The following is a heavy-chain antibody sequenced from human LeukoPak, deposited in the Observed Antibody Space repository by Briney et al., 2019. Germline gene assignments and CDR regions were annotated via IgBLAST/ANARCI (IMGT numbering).Heavy chain of an antibody. J-gene: IGHJ4*02. CDR1: GYSITSGYY. Sequence: SETLSLTCTVSGYSITSGYYWGWFRQPPGKGLEWIASIYHTGSTYYNPSLKSRVTISVDTSKNHYSLKLTSVTAADTAMYYCARGERGSDYWGQGTLITVSS. V-gene: IGHV4-38-2*02. D-gene: IGHD5-24*01. CDR2: IYHTGST. CDR3: ARGERGSDY.